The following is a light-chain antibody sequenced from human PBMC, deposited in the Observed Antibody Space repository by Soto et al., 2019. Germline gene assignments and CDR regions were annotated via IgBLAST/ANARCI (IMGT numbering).Light chain of an antibody. V-gene: IGKV3-15*01. CDR1: QSVRRK. CDR2: GAS. J-gene: IGKJ1*01. CDR3: QQYNSWLWT. Sequence: EIVMTQSPATLSVSPGEGATLSCRASQSVRRKVAWYQPNPGQAHRLRSDGASTRATCIKARGRGRGSGTECTLIISSLKSEDSAVYYCQQYNSWLWTFGQGTKVDIK.